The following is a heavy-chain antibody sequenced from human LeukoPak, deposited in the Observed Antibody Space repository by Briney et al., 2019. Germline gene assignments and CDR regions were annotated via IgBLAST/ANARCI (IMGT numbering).Heavy chain of an antibody. J-gene: IGHJ4*01. CDR2: IYHSGST. V-gene: IGHV4-38-2*01. CDR3: ARVGYSSGHDY. D-gene: IGHD6-19*01. Sequence: SETLSLTCAVSGYSISSGYYWGWIRQPPGKGLEWIGSIYHSGSTFYNPSLKSRVTMSLDTSKNQFSLKLNSVTAADTAVYYCARVGYSSGHDYWGQGTLVTVSS. CDR1: GYSISSGYY.